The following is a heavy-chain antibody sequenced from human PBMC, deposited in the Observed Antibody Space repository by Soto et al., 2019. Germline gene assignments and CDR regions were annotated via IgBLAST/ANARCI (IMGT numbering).Heavy chain of an antibody. CDR1: GGTFNGYT. D-gene: IGHD3-10*01. Sequence: QVQLVQSGAEVKKPGSSVKVACTAYGGTFNGYTINWVRRAHGRRLEWVGRVNPIVGMSSSASKFQGRVTMTADKSTSKAYLDLTSLKSDDTAVYYCATSYGSGSTHFDYWGQGTLVTVSS. CDR2: VNPIVGMS. CDR3: ATSYGSGSTHFDY. V-gene: IGHV1-69*02. J-gene: IGHJ4*02.